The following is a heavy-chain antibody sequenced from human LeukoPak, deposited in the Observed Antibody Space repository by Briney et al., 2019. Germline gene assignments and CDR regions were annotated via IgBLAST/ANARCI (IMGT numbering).Heavy chain of an antibody. D-gene: IGHD1-7*01. CDR1: GFTFSSYG. V-gene: IGHV3-30*18. Sequence: GGSLRLSCAASGFTFSSYGMHWVRQAPGKGLEWVAVISYDGSNKYYADSVKGRFTISRDNSKNTLYLQMNSLRAEDTAVYYCAKELNWNYARVFDYWGQGTLVTVSS. CDR3: AKELNWNYARVFDY. J-gene: IGHJ4*02. CDR2: ISYDGSNK.